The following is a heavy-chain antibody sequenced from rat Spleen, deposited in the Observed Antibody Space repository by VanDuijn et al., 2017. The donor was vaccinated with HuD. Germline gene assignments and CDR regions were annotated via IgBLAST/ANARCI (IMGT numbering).Heavy chain of an antibody. J-gene: IGHJ2*01. CDR3: ARPGYGGYSLFDY. D-gene: IGHD1-11*01. CDR2: ISYEGTAT. Sequence: EVQLVESDGGLVQPGRSLKLSCAASGFTFSDYAMAWVRQAPKKGLAWVASISYEGTATYYRDSVKGRFTLSRDNAKSTLYLQMGSLRSEDTATYYCARPGYGGYSLFDYWGQGVMVTVSS. CDR1: GFTFSDYA. V-gene: IGHV5-17*01.